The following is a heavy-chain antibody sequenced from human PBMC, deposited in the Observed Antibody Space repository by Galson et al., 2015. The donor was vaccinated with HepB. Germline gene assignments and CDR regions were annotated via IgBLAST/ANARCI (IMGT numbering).Heavy chain of an antibody. CDR3: ARTTPPSNRAWPYFDS. V-gene: IGHV4-59*08. Sequence: ETLSLTCSVSRGSMKSYYWSWIRQPPGKRLEWISYVTYSGSAKYNPSLESRLTTSIDTSKNQFSLNLRSVRAADTAMYFCARTTPPSNRAWPYFDSWGPGILVTVAS. J-gene: IGHJ4*02. CDR1: RGSMKSYY. D-gene: IGHD1-14*01. CDR2: VTYSGSA.